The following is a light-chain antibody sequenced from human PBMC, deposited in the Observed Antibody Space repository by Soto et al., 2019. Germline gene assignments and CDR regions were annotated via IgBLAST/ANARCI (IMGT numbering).Light chain of an antibody. Sequence: EIVLTQSAGILSLSPGERATLSCRASQSVSRSYLAWYQQKPGQAPRLLIYGASSRATGIPDMFSGSGSGTDFTLTISRLEPEDFAVYYCQQYGSSPLLTFGGGTKVELK. CDR3: QQYGSSPLLT. V-gene: IGKV3-20*01. CDR2: GAS. CDR1: QSVSRSY. J-gene: IGKJ4*01.